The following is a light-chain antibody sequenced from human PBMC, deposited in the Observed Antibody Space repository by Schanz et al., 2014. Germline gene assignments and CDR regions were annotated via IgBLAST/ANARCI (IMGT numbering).Light chain of an antibody. J-gene: IGLJ3*02. CDR1: TSDVGGYNY. CDR3: SSYAGTKIGV. V-gene: IGLV2-8*01. Sequence: QSALTQPASVSGSPGQSITISCTGTTSDVGGYNYVSWYQQHPGKAPKLMIYEVSKRPSGVPNRFSGSKSGNTASLTVSGLQAEDEADYYCSSYAGTKIGVFGGGTKL. CDR2: EVS.